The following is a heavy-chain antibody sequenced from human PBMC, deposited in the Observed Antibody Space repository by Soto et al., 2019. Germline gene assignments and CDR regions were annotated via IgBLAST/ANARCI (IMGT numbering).Heavy chain of an antibody. CDR1: GGSISSSSYY. D-gene: IGHD3-22*01. CDR3: ARGTYYYDSSGPRRMYNWFDP. CDR2: IYYSGST. V-gene: IGHV4-39*07. J-gene: IGHJ5*02. Sequence: NPSETLSLTCTVSGGSISSSSYYWGWIRQPPGKGLEWIGCIYYSGSTYYNPSLKSRVTISVDRSKNQFSLKLSSVTAADTAVYYCARGTYYYDSSGPRRMYNWFDPWGQGTLVTVSS.